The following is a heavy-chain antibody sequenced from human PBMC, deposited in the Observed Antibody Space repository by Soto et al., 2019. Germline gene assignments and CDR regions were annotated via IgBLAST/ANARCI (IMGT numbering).Heavy chain of an antibody. CDR1: GGSISSSSYY. J-gene: IGHJ4*02. V-gene: IGHV4-39*01. CDR2: IYYSGST. D-gene: IGHD3-3*01. CDR3: ARRTQTLRFLEWLFDY. Sequence: SETLSLTCTVSGGSISSSSYYWGWIRQPPGKGLEWIGSIYYSGSTYYNPSLKSRVTISVDTSKNQFSLKLSSVTAADTAVYCCARRTQTLRFLEWLFDYWGQGTLVTVSS.